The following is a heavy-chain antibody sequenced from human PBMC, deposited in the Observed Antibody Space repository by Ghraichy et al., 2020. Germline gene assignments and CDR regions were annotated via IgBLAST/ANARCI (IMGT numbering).Heavy chain of an antibody. Sequence: ETLSLTCAASGFTLSNYWMHWVRQAPGKGLVWVSRIKSDGSSTIYADSVKGRFTISRDNAKNTLYLQMNSLRAEDTAVYYCAREYCRGGRCYFGTGGSHFDYWGQGTLVTVSS. CDR3: AREYCRGGRCYFGTGGSHFDY. D-gene: IGHD2-15*01. V-gene: IGHV3-74*01. CDR1: GFTLSNYW. CDR2: IKSDGSST. J-gene: IGHJ4*02.